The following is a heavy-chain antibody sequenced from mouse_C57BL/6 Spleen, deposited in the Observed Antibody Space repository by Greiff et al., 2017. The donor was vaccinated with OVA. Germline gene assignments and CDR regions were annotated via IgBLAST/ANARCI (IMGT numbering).Heavy chain of an antibody. D-gene: IGHD1-1*01. J-gene: IGHJ4*01. CDR1: GYTFTSYW. Sequence: QVQLQQPGAELVRPGTSVKLSCKASGYTFTSYWMHWVHQRPGQGLEWIGVIDPSDSYTNYNQKFKGKATLTVDTSSSTAYMQLSSLTSEDSAVYYCARNGGSSPYAMDYWGQGTSVTVSS. CDR3: ARNGGSSPYAMDY. V-gene: IGHV1-59*01. CDR2: IDPSDSYT.